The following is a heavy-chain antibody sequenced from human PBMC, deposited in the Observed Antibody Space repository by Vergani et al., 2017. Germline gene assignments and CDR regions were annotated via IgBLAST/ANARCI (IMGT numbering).Heavy chain of an antibody. J-gene: IGHJ5*02. CDR2: INPSGGST. CDR3: ARAPTNIVVVPAAKGGNWFDP. D-gene: IGHD2-2*01. CDR1: GYTFTSYY. Sequence: QVQLVQSGAEVKKPGASVKVSCKASGYTFTSYYMHWVRQAPGQGLEWMGIINPSGGSTNYAQKLQGRVTMTTDTSTSTAYMELRSLRSDDTAVYYCARAPTNIVVVPAAKGGNWFDPWGQGTLVTVSS. V-gene: IGHV1-46*01.